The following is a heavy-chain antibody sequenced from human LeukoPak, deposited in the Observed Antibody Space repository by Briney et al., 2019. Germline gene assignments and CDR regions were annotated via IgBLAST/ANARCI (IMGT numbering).Heavy chain of an antibody. CDR3: ARTLRPLHHYYYGMDV. Sequence: GGSLRLSCAASGFTFSSYWMNWFRQAPGKGLEWVANIKQDGSEKYYVDSVKGRFTISRDNAKNSLYLQMNSLRVEDTAVYYCARTLRPLHHYYYGMDVWGQGTTVTVSS. D-gene: IGHD3-16*01. V-gene: IGHV3-7*01. J-gene: IGHJ6*02. CDR2: IKQDGSEK. CDR1: GFTFSSYW.